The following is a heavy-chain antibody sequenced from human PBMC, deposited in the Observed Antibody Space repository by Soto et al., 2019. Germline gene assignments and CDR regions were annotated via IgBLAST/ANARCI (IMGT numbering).Heavy chain of an antibody. J-gene: IGHJ4*02. CDR1: GGTFSSYA. CDR2: INAYNGNT. D-gene: IGHD3-16*02. CDR3: ARALIRLGESSPYAFGF. Sequence: GASVNVSCKASGGTFSSYAISWVRQAPGQGLEWMGWINAYNGNTNYAQKLQGRVTMTTDTSTSTAYMDLSSLRSEDTAVYYCARALIRLGESSPYAFGFWGQGTLVTVSS. V-gene: IGHV1-18*01.